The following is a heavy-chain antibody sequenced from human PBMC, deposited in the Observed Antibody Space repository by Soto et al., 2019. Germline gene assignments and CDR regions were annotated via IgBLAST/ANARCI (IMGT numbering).Heavy chain of an antibody. CDR2: INHSGST. D-gene: IGHD6-13*01. V-gene: IGHV4-34*01. J-gene: IGHJ5*02. Sequence: PSETLSLTCAVYGGSFSGYYWSWIRQPPGKGLEWIGEINHSGSTNYNPSLKSRVTISVDTSKNQFSLKLSFVTAADTAVYYCARVPILGIAAAGTFDPWGQGTLVTVSS. CDR1: GGSFSGYY. CDR3: ARVPILGIAAAGTFDP.